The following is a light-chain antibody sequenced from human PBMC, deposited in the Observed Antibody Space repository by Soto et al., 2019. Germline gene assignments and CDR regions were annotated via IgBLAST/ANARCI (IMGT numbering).Light chain of an antibody. J-gene: IGKJ3*01. CDR3: QQSYSTPFT. V-gene: IGKV1-39*01. CDR1: QSIRSP. Sequence: DIQMTQSPSSLSASVGDRVTITCRTSQSIRSPLNWYQQKPGKAPNLLIYAASRLQSGVPSRFSGSGSGTDFTLTISSLQPADFATYYCQQSYSTPFTFGPGTKVDIK. CDR2: AAS.